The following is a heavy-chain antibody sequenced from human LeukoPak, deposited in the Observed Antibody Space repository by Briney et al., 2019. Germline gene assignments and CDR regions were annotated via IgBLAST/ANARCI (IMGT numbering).Heavy chain of an antibody. J-gene: IGHJ4*02. V-gene: IGHV3-23*01. Sequence: PGGSLRLSCAASGFTFSSYAMSWVRQAPGKGLEWVSAISGSGGSTYYADSVKGRFTISRDNSKNTLYLQMNSLRAEDTAVYCCAKSGQSVGYDFWSGKPDYYFDYWGQGTLVSVSS. CDR1: GFTFSSYA. CDR3: AKSGQSVGYDFWSGKPDYYFDY. CDR2: ISGSGGST. D-gene: IGHD3-3*01.